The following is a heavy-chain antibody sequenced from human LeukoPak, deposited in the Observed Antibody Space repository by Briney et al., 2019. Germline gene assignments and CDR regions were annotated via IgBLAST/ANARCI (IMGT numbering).Heavy chain of an antibody. Sequence: ASVKVSCKDSGYTFTSYGISLVRQAPGQGVESMGWISAYNGNTNYAQKLQGRVTMTTDTSTSTAYMELRSLRSDDTAVYYCARVASVGIAAAGTGGDYWGQGTLVTVSS. V-gene: IGHV1-18*01. CDR1: GYTFTSYG. CDR3: ARVASVGIAAAGTGGDY. J-gene: IGHJ4*02. D-gene: IGHD6-13*01. CDR2: ISAYNGNT.